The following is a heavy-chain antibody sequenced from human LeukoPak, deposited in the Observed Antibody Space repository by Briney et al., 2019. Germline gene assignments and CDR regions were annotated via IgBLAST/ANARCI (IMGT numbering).Heavy chain of an antibody. J-gene: IGHJ6*02. D-gene: IGHD1-26*01. CDR2: IYYSGST. CDR1: GGSISSYY. V-gene: IGHV4-59*08. CDR3: ARARRGSSDMDV. Sequence: PSETLSLTCTVSGGSISSYYWSWIRQPPGKGLEWIGYIYYSGSTNYNPSLKSRVTISVDTSKNQFSLKLSSATAADTAVYYCARARRGSSDMDVWGQGTTVTVSS.